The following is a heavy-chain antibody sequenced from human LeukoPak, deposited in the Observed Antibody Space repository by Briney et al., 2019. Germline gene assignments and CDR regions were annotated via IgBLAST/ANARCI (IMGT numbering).Heavy chain of an antibody. CDR2: ISSSSSYI. V-gene: IGHV3-21*01. Sequence: GGSLRLSCAASGFTFSSYSMNWVRQAPGKGLEWVSSISSSSSYIYYADSVKGRFTISRDNSKNTLYLQMSSLRTEDTAIYYCVKAQYDFWSGLDYWGQGTLVTVSS. J-gene: IGHJ4*02. D-gene: IGHD3-3*01. CDR1: GFTFSSYS. CDR3: VKAQYDFWSGLDY.